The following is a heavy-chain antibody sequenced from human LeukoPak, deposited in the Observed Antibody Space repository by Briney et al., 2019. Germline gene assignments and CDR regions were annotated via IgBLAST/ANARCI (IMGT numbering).Heavy chain of an antibody. V-gene: IGHV3-48*03. CDR3: ARPRGAAAGTFGFDP. Sequence: GGSLRLSCAASGFTFSSYEVNWVRQAPGKGLEWISYISNSGGTIYYADSVKGRFTVSRDNAKNSLYLQMNSLRAEDTAVYYCARPRGAAAGTFGFDPWGQGTLVTVSS. D-gene: IGHD6-13*01. CDR1: GFTFSSYE. CDR2: ISNSGGTI. J-gene: IGHJ5*02.